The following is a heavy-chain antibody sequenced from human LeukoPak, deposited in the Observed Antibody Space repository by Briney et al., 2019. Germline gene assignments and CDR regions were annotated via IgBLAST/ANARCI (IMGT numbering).Heavy chain of an antibody. CDR3: ASGSEGTAVPYFDY. Sequence: SETLSLTCAVYGGSINGYYWSWIRQPPGKGLECVGEINHSGSTNYNPSLKSRVTISFDMSNNQFSLKLTSVTAADTALYYCASGSEGTAVPYFDYWGQGTLVIVSS. V-gene: IGHV4-34*01. CDR2: INHSGST. J-gene: IGHJ4*02. D-gene: IGHD6-19*01. CDR1: GGSINGYY.